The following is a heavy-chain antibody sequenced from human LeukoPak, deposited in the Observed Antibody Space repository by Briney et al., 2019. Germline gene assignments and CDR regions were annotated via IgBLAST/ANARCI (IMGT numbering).Heavy chain of an antibody. J-gene: IGHJ4*02. CDR1: GASINSHY. CDR2: IYISGST. CDR3: ARRIDYFDY. V-gene: IGHV4-4*07. D-gene: IGHD2/OR15-2a*01. Sequence: SETLSLTCTVSGASINSHYWSWIRQPAGKGLEWIGRIYISGSTNYNSSLQSRVTMSVDTSKNQFSLKLSSVTAADTAVYYCARRIDYFDYWGQGTLVTVSS.